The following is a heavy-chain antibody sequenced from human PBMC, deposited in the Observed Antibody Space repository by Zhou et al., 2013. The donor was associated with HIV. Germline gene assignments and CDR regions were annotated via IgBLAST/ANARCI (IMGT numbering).Heavy chain of an antibody. V-gene: IGHV1-8*01. D-gene: IGHD1-26*01. Sequence: QVQLVQSGAEVKKPGASVKVSCKASGYTFTSYDINWVRQATGQGLEWMGWMNPNSGNTGYAQKFQGRVAMTRNTSISTAYMELSSLRSEDTAVYYCARGRKATAAPLKDNNNFFDPWGQGTLVTVSS. CDR1: GYTFTSYD. J-gene: IGHJ5*02. CDR2: MNPNSGNT. CDR3: ARGRKATAAPLKDNNNFFDP.